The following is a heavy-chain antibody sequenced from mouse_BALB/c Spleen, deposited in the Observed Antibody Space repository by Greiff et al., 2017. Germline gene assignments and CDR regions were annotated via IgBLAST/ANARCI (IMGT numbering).Heavy chain of an antibody. CDR2: ISSGGSYT. CDR3: ARGPSSYGSSPAWFAY. V-gene: IGHV5-9-4*01. D-gene: IGHD1-1*01. Sequence: EVKLMESGGGLVKPGGSLKLSCAASGFTFSSYAMSWVRQSPEKRLEWVAEISSGGSYTYYPDTVTGRFTISRDNAKNTLYLEMSSLRSEDTAMYYCARGPSSYGSSPAWFAYWGQGTLVTVSA. CDR1: GFTFSSYA. J-gene: IGHJ3*01.